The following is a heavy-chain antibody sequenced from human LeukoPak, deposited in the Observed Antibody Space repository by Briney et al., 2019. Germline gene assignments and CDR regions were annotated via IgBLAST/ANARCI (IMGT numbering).Heavy chain of an antibody. V-gene: IGHV4-34*01. D-gene: IGHD2-2*01. J-gene: IGHJ6*03. CDR3: ARPHCSSTSCYHNYYYYMDV. CDR2: INHSGST. Sequence: SETLSLTCAVYGGSFSGYYWSWIRQPPGKGLEWIGEINHSGSTNYNPSLKSRVTISVDTSKNQFSLKLSSVTAADTAVYYCARPHCSSTSCYHNYYYYMDVWGKGTTVTISS. CDR1: GGSFSGYY.